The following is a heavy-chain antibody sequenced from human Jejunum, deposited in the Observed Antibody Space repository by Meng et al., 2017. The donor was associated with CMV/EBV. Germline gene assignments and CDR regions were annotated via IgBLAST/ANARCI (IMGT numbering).Heavy chain of an antibody. J-gene: IGHJ4*02. CDR3: AKGGATKGLDY. CDR2: IRYDSYNK. D-gene: IGHD1-26*01. CDR1: GFTFGNYA. Sequence: CAGSGFTFGNYAMHWVRQAPGKGLEWVAFIRYDSYNKYYVDSVKGRFTISRGNSKNTVYLQMNSLRLEDTAIYYCAKGGATKGLDYWGQGTLVNVSS. V-gene: IGHV3-30*02.